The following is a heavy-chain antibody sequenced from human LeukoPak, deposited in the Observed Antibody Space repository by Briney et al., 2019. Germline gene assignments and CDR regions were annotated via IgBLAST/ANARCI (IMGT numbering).Heavy chain of an antibody. D-gene: IGHD5-18*01. CDR1: GYTLTELS. CDR2: INPNSGGT. V-gene: IGHV1-2*02. Sequence: ASVKVSCKVSGYTLTELSMHWVRQAPGKGLEWMGWINPNSGGTNYAQKFQGRVAMTRDTSISTAYMELSRLRSDDTAVYYCARIGAQLWVDTPDYWGQGTLVTVSS. CDR3: ARIGAQLWVDTPDY. J-gene: IGHJ4*02.